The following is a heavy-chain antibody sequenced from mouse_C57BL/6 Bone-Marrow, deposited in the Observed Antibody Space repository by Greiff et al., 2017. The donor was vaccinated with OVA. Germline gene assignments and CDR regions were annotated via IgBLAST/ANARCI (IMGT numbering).Heavy chain of an antibody. J-gene: IGHJ3*01. CDR1: GFTFSDYG. D-gene: IGHD2-3*01. CDR2: ISSGSSTI. V-gene: IGHV5-17*01. Sequence: EVKVVESGGGLVKPGGSLKLSCAASGFTFSDYGMHWVRQAPEKGLEWVAYISSGSSTIYYADTVKGRFTISRDNAKNTLFLQMTSLRSEDTAMYYCARVYDGYPWFAYWGQGTLVTVSA. CDR3: ARVYDGYPWFAY.